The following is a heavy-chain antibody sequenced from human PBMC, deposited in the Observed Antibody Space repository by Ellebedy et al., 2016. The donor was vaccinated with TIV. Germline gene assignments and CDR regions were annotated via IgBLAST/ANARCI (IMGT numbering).Heavy chain of an antibody. CDR2: ISAYNGNT. D-gene: IGHD3-22*01. V-gene: IGHV1-18*01. CDR1: GYTFTSYG. CDR3: ARDLLRRYYDSSGYYFQDY. Sequence: AASVKVSCKASGYTFTSYGISWVRQAPGQGLEWMGWISAYNGNTNYAQKLQGRVTMTTDTSTSTAYMELRSLRSDDTAVYYCARDLLRRYYDSSGYYFQDYWGQGTLVTVSS. J-gene: IGHJ4*02.